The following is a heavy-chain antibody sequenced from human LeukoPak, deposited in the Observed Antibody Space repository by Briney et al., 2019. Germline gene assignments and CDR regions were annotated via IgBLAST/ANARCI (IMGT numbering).Heavy chain of an antibody. CDR3: AREVIQLWLQGYYYMDV. D-gene: IGHD5-18*01. Sequence: ASVKVSCKASGYTFTGYYMHWVRQAPGQGLEWMGRINPNSGGTNYAQKFQGRVTMTRDTSLSTAYMELSRLRSDDTAVYYCAREVIQLWLQGYYYMDVWGKGTTVTVSS. CDR2: INPNSGGT. J-gene: IGHJ6*03. V-gene: IGHV1-2*06. CDR1: GYTFTGYY.